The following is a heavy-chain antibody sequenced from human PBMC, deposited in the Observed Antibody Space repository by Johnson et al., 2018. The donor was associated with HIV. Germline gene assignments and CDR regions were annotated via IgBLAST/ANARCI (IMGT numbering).Heavy chain of an antibody. D-gene: IGHD3-10*01. Sequence: MPLVESGGDLIQPGGSLRLSCAASGFTVSSNYMTWVRQAPGKGLEWVSVIYSGGSTYYADSVKGRFTISRDNSKNTLYLQMNSLRAEDTALYYCARDRGVRGAHDGFDIWGQGTMVTVSS. V-gene: IGHV3-53*01. CDR3: ARDRGVRGAHDGFDI. J-gene: IGHJ3*02. CDR2: IYSGGST. CDR1: GFTVSSNY.